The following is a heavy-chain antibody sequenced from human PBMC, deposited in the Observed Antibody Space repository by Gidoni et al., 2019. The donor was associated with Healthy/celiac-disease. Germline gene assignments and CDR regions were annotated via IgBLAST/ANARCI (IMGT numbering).Heavy chain of an antibody. CDR3: ARRIAVDGAEDAFDI. CDR1: GFPFSSSE. Sequence: EVQLLESGGGLVQPGGSLRLSCAASGFPFSSSEMNWVRQAPGKGLEWVAYMSSRGSTIYYADSGKGRFTISRDNAKNSLYLQMNSLRAEDTAVYYCARRIAVDGAEDAFDIWGQGTMVTVSS. J-gene: IGHJ3*02. D-gene: IGHD6-19*01. V-gene: IGHV3-48*03. CDR2: MSSRGSTI.